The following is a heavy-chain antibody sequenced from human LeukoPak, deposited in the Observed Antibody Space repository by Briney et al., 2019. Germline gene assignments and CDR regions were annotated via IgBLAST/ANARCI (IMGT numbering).Heavy chain of an antibody. Sequence: ASVKVSCKASGYTFTRYDINWVRQATGQGLEWMGWMNPNSGNTGYAQKFQGRVTMTRNTSISTAYMELSSLRSEDTAVYYCARASGFGWGIAFDIWGQGTMVTVSS. CDR1: GYTFTRYD. J-gene: IGHJ3*02. D-gene: IGHD6-13*01. V-gene: IGHV1-8*01. CDR2: MNPNSGNT. CDR3: ARASGFGWGIAFDI.